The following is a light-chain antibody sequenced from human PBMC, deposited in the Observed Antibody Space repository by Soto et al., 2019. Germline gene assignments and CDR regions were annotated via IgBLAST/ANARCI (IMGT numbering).Light chain of an antibody. CDR3: QSYDSSLSGSR. V-gene: IGLV1-40*01. CDR2: GNT. CDR1: SSNIGAGYA. Sequence: QPVLTQPPSVSGAPGQRVTISCTGSSSNIGAGYAVHWYQQLPGTAPKLLIYGNTNRPSGVPDRFSGSKSATSASLAITGLQAEDEADYYCQSYDSSLSGSRFGGGTKLTVL. J-gene: IGLJ3*02.